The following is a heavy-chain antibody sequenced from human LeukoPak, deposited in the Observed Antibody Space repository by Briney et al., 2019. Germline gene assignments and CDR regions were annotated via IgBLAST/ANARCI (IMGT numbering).Heavy chain of an antibody. CDR2: ISAYNGNT. Sequence: GASVTVSCTASGYTFTSYGISWVRQAPGQGLEWMGWISAYNGNTNYAQKLQGRVTMTTDTSTSTAYMELRSLRSDDTAVYYCARDDGLTMVRGANNPYGMDVWGQGTTVTVSS. CDR3: ARDDGLTMVRGANNPYGMDV. J-gene: IGHJ6*02. CDR1: GYTFTSYG. V-gene: IGHV1-18*01. D-gene: IGHD3-10*01.